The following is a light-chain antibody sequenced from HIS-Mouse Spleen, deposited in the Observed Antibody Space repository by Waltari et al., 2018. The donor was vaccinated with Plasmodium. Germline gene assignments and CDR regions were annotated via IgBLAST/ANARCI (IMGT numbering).Light chain of an antibody. Sequence: QSALTQPASVSGSPGQSITISCTVTSSDVVGYTYVSWYQQHPGKAPKLMIYDVSNRPSGVSNRFSGSKSGNTASLTISGLQAEDEADYYCSSYTSSSTSVVFGGGTKLTVL. CDR2: DVS. CDR1: SSDVVGYTY. J-gene: IGLJ2*01. V-gene: IGLV2-14*03. CDR3: SSYTSSSTSVV.